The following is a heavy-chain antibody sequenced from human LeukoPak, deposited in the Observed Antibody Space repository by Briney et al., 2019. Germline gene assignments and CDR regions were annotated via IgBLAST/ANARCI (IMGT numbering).Heavy chain of an antibody. CDR2: ISYDGSNK. Sequence: GGSLRLSCAASGFTFSSYAMHWVRQAPGKGLEWVAGISYDGSNKYYADSVKGRFTISRDNSKNTLYLQMDSLRAEDTAVYYCARDLTDLWTGYYFRLHYWGQGTLVTVSS. D-gene: IGHD3/OR15-3a*01. J-gene: IGHJ4*02. CDR3: ARDLTDLWTGYYFRLHY. CDR1: GFTFSSYA. V-gene: IGHV3-30-3*01.